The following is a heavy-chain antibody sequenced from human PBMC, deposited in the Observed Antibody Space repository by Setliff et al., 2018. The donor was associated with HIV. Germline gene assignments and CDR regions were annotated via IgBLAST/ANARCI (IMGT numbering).Heavy chain of an antibody. CDR1: GFTFSSFW. CDR3: VRGKRYAYTSGGLDV. Sequence: GGSLRLSCAASGFTFSSFWMSWVRQAPGKGLEWVANINQVESEKYYVDSVKGRFTISRDNAKKSLYLQMNSLGVEDTAIYFCVRGKRYAYTSGGLDVWGQGTTVTVSS. V-gene: IGHV3-7*01. J-gene: IGHJ6*02. CDR2: INQVESEK. D-gene: IGHD3-16*01.